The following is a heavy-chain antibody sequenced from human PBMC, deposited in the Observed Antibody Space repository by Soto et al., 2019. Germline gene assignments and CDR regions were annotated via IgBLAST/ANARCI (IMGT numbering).Heavy chain of an antibody. J-gene: IGHJ5*01. Sequence: PSQTLSLTCAISGDSVSSNSAAWNWIRQSPSRGLEWLGRTYYRSKWYNDYAVSVKSRITINPDTSKNQFSLQLNSVTPEDTAVYYCARAVDSGSYYTPYWFDFWGQGTLVTVSS. D-gene: IGHD1-26*01. CDR2: TYYRSKWYN. CDR3: ARAVDSGSYYTPYWFDF. CDR1: GDSVSSNSAA. V-gene: IGHV6-1*01.